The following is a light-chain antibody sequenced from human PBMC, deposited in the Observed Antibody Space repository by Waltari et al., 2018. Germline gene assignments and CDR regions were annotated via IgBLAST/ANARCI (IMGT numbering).Light chain of an antibody. Sequence: DIVMTQSPDSLAVSLGERATINCTSSRTLLYSSTNKNYLSWYQQKPGQPPKLLFYWASTRESGVPDRCSGGGAGTDFTLTISSLQAEDVAVYYCQQYFLTPTFGLGTRVEVK. J-gene: IGKJ1*01. CDR1: RTLLYSSTNKNY. CDR3: QQYFLTPT. V-gene: IGKV4-1*01. CDR2: WAS.